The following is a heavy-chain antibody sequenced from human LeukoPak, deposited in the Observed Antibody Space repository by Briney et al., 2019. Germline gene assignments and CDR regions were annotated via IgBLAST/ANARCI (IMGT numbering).Heavy chain of an antibody. CDR2: ISYDGSNK. CDR1: GFSSSSYA. Sequence: PRGSLSPSCAASGFSSSSYAMHWVRQAPGKGLEWVAVISYDGSNKYYADSVKGRFTISRDNSKNTLYLQMNSLRAEDTAVYYCASSLSDWLGGSWGQRTLVTVSS. V-gene: IGHV3-30-3*01. J-gene: IGHJ4*02. CDR3: ASSLSDWLGGS. D-gene: IGHD3-9*01.